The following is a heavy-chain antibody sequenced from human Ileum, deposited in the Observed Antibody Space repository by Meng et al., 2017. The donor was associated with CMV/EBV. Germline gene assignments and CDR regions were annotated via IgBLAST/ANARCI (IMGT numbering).Heavy chain of an antibody. Sequence: QVQLVQSGAEVKKPGASVQLSCKASGYTFTKYYMHWGRQAPGQGLEWMGIIHASGGVTTYSQKFQGRVTMTSDTSTTTVYMEVSSMTSEDTAVYYCASDFSGSAPAGFDYWGQGTLVTVSS. V-gene: IGHV1-46*01. CDR3: ASDFSGSAPAGFDY. CDR2: IHASGGVT. D-gene: IGHD3-10*01. J-gene: IGHJ4*02. CDR1: GYTFTKYY.